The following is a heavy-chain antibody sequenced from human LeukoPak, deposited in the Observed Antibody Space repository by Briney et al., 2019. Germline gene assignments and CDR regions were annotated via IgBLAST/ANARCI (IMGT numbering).Heavy chain of an antibody. D-gene: IGHD3-9*01. V-gene: IGHV3-9*01. CDR2: ISWNSGSI. Sequence: GRSLRLSCAASGFTFDDYAMHWVRQAPGKGLEWVSGISWNSGSIGYADSVKGRFTISRDNAKNSLYLQMNSLRAEDTALYYCAKDFRHYDILTGYSSWGQGTLVTVSS. J-gene: IGHJ4*02. CDR1: GFTFDDYA. CDR3: AKDFRHYDILTGYSS.